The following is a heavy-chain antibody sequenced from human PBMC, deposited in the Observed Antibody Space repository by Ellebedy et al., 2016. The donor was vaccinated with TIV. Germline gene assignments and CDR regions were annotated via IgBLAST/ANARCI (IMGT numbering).Heavy chain of an antibody. V-gene: IGHV1-69*13. CDR1: GGTFSSYA. CDR2: IIPIFGTA. CDR3: ARRAYYDSSGYAYYFDY. D-gene: IGHD3-22*01. Sequence: SVKVSCXASGGTFSSYAISWVRQAPGQGLEWMGGIIPIFGTANYAQKFQGRVTITADESTSTAYMELSSLRSEDTAVYYCARRAYYDSSGYAYYFDYWGQGTLVTVSS. J-gene: IGHJ4*02.